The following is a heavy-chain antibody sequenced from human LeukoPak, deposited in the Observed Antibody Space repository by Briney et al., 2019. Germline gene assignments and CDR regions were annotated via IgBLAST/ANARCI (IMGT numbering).Heavy chain of an antibody. V-gene: IGHV3-23*01. CDR2: ISGSGGST. Sequence: GGSLRLSCAASGFTFSNYAMSWVRQAPGKGVEWVSGISGSGGSTYYADSVKGRFTISRDNSKNTLYLQMNSLRAEDTAVYYCAKDPSKGGYYYYYFDYWDQGILVTVSS. CDR3: AKDPSKGGYYYYYFDY. CDR1: GFTFSNYA. D-gene: IGHD3-22*01. J-gene: IGHJ4*02.